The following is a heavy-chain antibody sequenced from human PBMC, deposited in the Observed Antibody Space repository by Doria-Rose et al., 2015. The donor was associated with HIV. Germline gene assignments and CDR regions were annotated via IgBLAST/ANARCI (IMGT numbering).Heavy chain of an antibody. Sequence: QESGPVLVKPTETLALTCTVSVVSLSSPGMGVSWIRQPPGKALEWLANIFSDDERSYNTSLKSRLTISRGTSKSQVVLTMTDMDPVDTATYYCARIKSSRWYHKYYFDFWGQGTLVIVSA. J-gene: IGHJ4*02. CDR3: ARIKSSRWYHKYYFDF. V-gene: IGHV2-26*01. CDR1: VVSLSSPGMG. CDR2: IFSDDER. D-gene: IGHD6-13*01.